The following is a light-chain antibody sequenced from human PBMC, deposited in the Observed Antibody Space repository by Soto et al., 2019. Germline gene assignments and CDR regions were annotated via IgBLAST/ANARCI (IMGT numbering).Light chain of an antibody. J-gene: IGLJ2*01. CDR1: TGAGTSGYY. V-gene: IGLV7-43*01. Sequence: QAVVTQEPSLTGSPGGTVTLACASSTGAGTSGYYPTWFQQHPGQAPTALTYSTSNKHSWTPGRFSGSLLGGTAALTLSGVQPEDEAEYCCLLYCGGAVVFGGGTKLTVL. CDR3: LLYCGGAVV. CDR2: STS.